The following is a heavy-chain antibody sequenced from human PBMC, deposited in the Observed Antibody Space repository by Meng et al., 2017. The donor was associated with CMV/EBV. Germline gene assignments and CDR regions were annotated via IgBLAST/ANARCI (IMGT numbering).Heavy chain of an antibody. CDR2: ISSSSSTI. V-gene: IGHV3-48*04. D-gene: IGHD3-3*01. J-gene: IGHJ4*02. CDR1: GFTFSSYS. Sequence: GGSLRLSCAASGFTFSSYSMNWVRQAPGKGLEWVSYISSSSSTIYYADSVKGRFTISRDNAKNSLYLQMNSLRAEDTAVYYCARGQDYDFWSGSYWGQGTLSPSPQ. CDR3: ARGQDYDFWSGSY.